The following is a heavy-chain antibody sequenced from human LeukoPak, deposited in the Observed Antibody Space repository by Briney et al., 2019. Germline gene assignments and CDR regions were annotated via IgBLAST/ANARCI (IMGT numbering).Heavy chain of an antibody. CDR1: GFTFSSYG. Sequence: GGSLRLSCAASGFTFSSYGMHWVRQAPSKGLEWVAVIWYGGSNKYYADSVKGRFTISRDNSKNTLYLQMNSLRAEDTAVYYCAKAGGLSIAAVGVIPKPGYYMDVWGKGTTVTVSS. D-gene: IGHD6-13*01. J-gene: IGHJ6*03. CDR2: IWYGGSNK. CDR3: AKAGGLSIAAVGVIPKPGYYMDV. V-gene: IGHV3-30*02.